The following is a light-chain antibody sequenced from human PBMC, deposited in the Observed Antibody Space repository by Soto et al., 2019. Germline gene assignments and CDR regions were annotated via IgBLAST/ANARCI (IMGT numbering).Light chain of an antibody. CDR2: EVN. CDR1: SSDVGGYNY. V-gene: IGLV2-8*01. J-gene: IGLJ1*01. Sequence: QSVLTQPPSASGSPGQSVTISCTGTSSDVGGYNYVSWYQQHPGKVPKVLISEVNKRPSGVPDRFSGSKSGNTASLTVSGLQADDEADYYCSSFAGTFFVFGTGTKVT. CDR3: SSFAGTFFV.